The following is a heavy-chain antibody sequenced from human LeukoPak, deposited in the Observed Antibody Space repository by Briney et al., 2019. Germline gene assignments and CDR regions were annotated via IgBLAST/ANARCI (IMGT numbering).Heavy chain of an antibody. Sequence: GGSLRLSCAASGFTFSGYAMSWVRQAPGKGLEWVSVITSSGGSTYYADSVKGRFTISRDNSKNTLYLQLNSLRAEDTAVYYCAKSYPSSWYALVYWGQGTLVTVSS. D-gene: IGHD6-13*01. J-gene: IGHJ4*02. CDR1: GFTFSGYA. V-gene: IGHV3-23*01. CDR3: AKSYPSSWYALVY. CDR2: ITSSGGST.